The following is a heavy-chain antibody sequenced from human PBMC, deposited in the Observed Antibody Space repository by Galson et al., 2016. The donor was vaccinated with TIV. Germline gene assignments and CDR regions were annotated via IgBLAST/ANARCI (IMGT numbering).Heavy chain of an antibody. D-gene: IGHD3-22*01. CDR1: GFSLNTDGMC. J-gene: IGHJ4*02. CDR3: ARISGYYDTSGHYIPRSFDY. V-gene: IGHV2-70*11. CDR2: IDWDDDK. Sequence: PALVKPTQTLTLTCTFSGFSLNTDGMCVNWIRQPPGKALEWLARIDWDDDKSYTSSLKTRLTISKDTSKNQVVLTMTNMDPVDTATYYCARISGYYDTSGHYIPRSFDYWGQGTLVTASS.